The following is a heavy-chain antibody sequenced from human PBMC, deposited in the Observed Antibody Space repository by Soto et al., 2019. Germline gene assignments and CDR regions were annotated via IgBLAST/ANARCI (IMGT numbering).Heavy chain of an antibody. CDR1: GGTFYTYT. CDR2: ITPIYPTT. J-gene: IGHJ4*02. D-gene: IGHD5-18*01. V-gene: IGHV1-69*15. Sequence: QVQLVQSGAEVRKPGSSVQVSCKASGGTFYTYTFSWVRQAPGQGLEWMGSITPIYPTTNYAETFQGRLTVTADGCKSKGSMEPVILPSDDTAVYYCARIPRYSFPTSDDLDSWGQGTLVTVSS. CDR3: ARIPRYSFPTSDDLDS.